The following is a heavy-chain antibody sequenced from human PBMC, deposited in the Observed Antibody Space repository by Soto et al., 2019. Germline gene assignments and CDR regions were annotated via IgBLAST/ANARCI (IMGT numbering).Heavy chain of an antibody. D-gene: IGHD3-22*01. CDR2: ISGSGGST. CDR1: GFTFSSYA. CDR3: AKDDSSGYYYSDY. V-gene: IGHV3-23*01. Sequence: XESLRLSCAASGFTFSSYAMSWVRQAPGKGLEWVSAISGSGGSTYYADSVKGRFTISRDNSKNTLYLQMNSLRAEDTAVYYCAKDDSSGYYYSDYWGQGTLVTVSS. J-gene: IGHJ4*02.